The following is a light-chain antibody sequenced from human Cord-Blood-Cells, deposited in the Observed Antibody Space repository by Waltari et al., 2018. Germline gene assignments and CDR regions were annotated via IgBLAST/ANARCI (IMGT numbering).Light chain of an antibody. CDR3: SSYTSSSTDVV. Sequence: QSALTQPASVSGSPGQSITISCTGPSSDVGGYNYVSWYQQHPGKAPKLMIYEVSNRPSGVSKRFSGSKSGNTASLTISGLQAEDEADYYCSSYTSSSTDVVFGGGTKLTVL. J-gene: IGLJ2*01. CDR2: EVS. V-gene: IGLV2-14*01. CDR1: SSDVGGYNY.